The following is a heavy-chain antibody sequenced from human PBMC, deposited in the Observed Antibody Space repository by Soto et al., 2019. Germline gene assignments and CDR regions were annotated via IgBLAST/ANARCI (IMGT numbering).Heavy chain of an antibody. CDR3: AAPPPGSSWPSCSS. CDR1: GFTFSSYG. D-gene: IGHD6-13*01. J-gene: IGHJ5*02. V-gene: IGHV3-33*01. CDR2: IWYDGSNK. Sequence: QVQLVESGGGVVQPGRSLRLSCAASGFTFSSYGMHWVRQAPGKGLEWVAVIWYDGSNKYSADSVKGRFTISRDNSKNTLYLQMNSLRAEDTAVYYCAAPPPGSSWPSCSSWGQGTLVTVSS.